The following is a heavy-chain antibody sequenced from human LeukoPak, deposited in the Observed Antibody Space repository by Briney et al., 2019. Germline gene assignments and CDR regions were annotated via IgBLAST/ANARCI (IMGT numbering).Heavy chain of an antibody. V-gene: IGHV1-2*06. J-gene: IGHJ4*02. CDR3: ARDYDSSGCSDY. Sequence: GASVKVSCKASGYTFTGYYMHWVRQAPGQGLEWMGRINPNSGGTNYAQKLQGRVTMTTDTSTSTAYMELRSLRSDDTAVYYCARDYDSSGCSDYWGQGTLVTVSS. CDR1: GYTFTGYY. D-gene: IGHD3-22*01. CDR2: INPNSGGT.